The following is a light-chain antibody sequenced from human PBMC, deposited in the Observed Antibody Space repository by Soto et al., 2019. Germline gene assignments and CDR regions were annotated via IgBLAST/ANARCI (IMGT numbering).Light chain of an antibody. Sequence: QSALTQPASVSGSPGQSITISCTGTSSDVGGYNYVSWYQQHPGKAPKLMIYEVSNRPSGVSNRFSGYKSGNTASLTISGLQAEDEADYYCSSYTSSSIDYVFGTGTKVTV. CDR2: EVS. CDR3: SSYTSSSIDYV. V-gene: IGLV2-14*01. J-gene: IGLJ1*01. CDR1: SSDVGGYNY.